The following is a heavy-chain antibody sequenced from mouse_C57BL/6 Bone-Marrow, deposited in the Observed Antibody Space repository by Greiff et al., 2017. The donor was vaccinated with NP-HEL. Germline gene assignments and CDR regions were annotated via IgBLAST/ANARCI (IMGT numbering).Heavy chain of an antibody. V-gene: IGHV5-16*01. J-gene: IGHJ4*01. CDR2: INYDGSST. CDR3: ARGYYGSRCYAMDY. CDR1: GFTFSDYY. D-gene: IGHD1-1*01. Sequence: EVHLVESEGGLVQPGSSMKLSCTASGFTFSDYYMAWVRQVPEKGLEWVANINYDGSSTYYLDSLKSRFIISRDNAKNILYLQMSSLKSEDTATYYCARGYYGSRCYAMDYWGQGTSVTVSS.